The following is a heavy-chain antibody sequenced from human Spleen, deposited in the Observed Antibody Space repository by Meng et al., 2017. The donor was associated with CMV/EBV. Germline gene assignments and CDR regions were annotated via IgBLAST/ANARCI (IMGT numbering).Heavy chain of an antibody. V-gene: IGHV1-18*01. J-gene: IGHJ4*02. CDR2: ISAYNGNT. D-gene: IGHD3-22*01. CDR1: GYTFTSYG. CDR3: AREEYYYDSSGYYFGY. Sequence: QVQLVRSGPEGKKPGASVKVSCKASGYTFTSYGISWGRQAPGQGLEWMGWISAYNGNTNYAQKLQGRVAMTTDTSTSTAYMELSSLRSEDTAVYYCAREEYYYDSSGYYFGYWGQGTLVTVSS.